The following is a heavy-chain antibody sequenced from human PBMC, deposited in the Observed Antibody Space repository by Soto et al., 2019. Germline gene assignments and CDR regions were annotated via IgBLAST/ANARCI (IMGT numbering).Heavy chain of an antibody. CDR2: VSTRGDIT. D-gene: IGHD3-10*01. J-gene: IGHJ6*02. Sequence: EVQLLESGGDLVQPGGSLRLSCAASGLNFNDYAMTWVRQAPGKGLEWVSSVSTRGDITYYSDSVKGRFTISRDNSKNTLCLHMNSLRAEDTALYYCARGDRGGSGSPASYSYSGLDVWGQGTTVTVSS. CDR3: ARGDRGGSGSPASYSYSGLDV. V-gene: IGHV3-23*01. CDR1: GLNFNDYA.